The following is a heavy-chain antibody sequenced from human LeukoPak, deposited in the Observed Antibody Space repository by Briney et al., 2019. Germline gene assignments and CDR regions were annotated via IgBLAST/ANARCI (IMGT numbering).Heavy chain of an antibody. V-gene: IGHV3-23*01. CDR2: ISGSGATR. Sequence: TGGSLRLSCAASGFTFSSYAMSWVRQAPGKGLEWVSGISGSGATRYYADSVKGRFTISRDNPKNTLYLQMNSLRAEDTAVYYCATDDKKTISEYNWFDPWGQGTLVTVSS. D-gene: IGHD1-1*01. CDR1: GFTFSSYA. J-gene: IGHJ5*02. CDR3: ATDDKKTISEYNWFDP.